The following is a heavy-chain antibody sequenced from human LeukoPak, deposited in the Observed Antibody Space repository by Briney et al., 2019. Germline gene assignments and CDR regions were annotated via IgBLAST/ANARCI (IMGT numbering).Heavy chain of an antibody. CDR1: GYTFTSYG. CDR3: ASSSVRCSGGSCYWFDP. CDR2: ISAYNGNT. D-gene: IGHD2-15*01. J-gene: IGHJ5*02. V-gene: IGHV1-18*01. Sequence: ASVKVSCKASGYTFTSYGISWVRQAPGQGLEWMGWISAYNGNTNYAQKLQGRVTMTTDTSTSTAYMELRSLRSDDTAVYYCASSSVRCSGGSCYWFDPWGQGTLVTVSS.